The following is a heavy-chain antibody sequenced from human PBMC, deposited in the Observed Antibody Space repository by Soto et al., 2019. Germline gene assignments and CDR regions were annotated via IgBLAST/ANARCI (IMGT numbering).Heavy chain of an antibody. CDR1: GSTFTPNP. CDR2: LRGSDDGT. CDR3: AKGNMVGAVNGALNL. Sequence: EVQLLESGGGSVQPGGSLKLSLEAPGSTFTPNPLNWFGQVPGRGWGWVSSLRGSDDGTFYADSVRGRFTISRDNSKNTLYLQMRGLRAEDTAIYYCAKGNMVGAVNGALNLWGQGTMVTVSS. J-gene: IGHJ3*01. V-gene: IGHV3-23*01. D-gene: IGHD1-26*01.